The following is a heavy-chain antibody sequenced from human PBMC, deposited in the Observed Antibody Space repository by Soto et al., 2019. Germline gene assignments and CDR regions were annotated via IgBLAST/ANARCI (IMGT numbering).Heavy chain of an antibody. CDR1: GFTFSNYG. D-gene: IGHD6-19*01. J-gene: IGHJ4*02. Sequence: EVQLLESGGGLVQPGGSLRLSCAASGFTFSNYGMTWVRQAPGKGLEWVSGMSRDGGVTDYTDSVKGRFTTSRDISKNTLYRQMNSLRAEDTAVYYCAKIDKFNPQSSGWANRFDYWGQGTLVTVSS. CDR2: MSRDGGVT. CDR3: AKIDKFNPQSSGWANRFDY. V-gene: IGHV3-23*01.